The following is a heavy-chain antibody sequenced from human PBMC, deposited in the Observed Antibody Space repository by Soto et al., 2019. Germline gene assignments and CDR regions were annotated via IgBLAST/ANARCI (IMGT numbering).Heavy chain of an antibody. CDR2: IIPILGIA. CDR1: GGTFSSYA. CDR3: AREYSGYDYAFDI. Sequence: SVKVSCKASGGTFSSYAISWVRQAPGQGLEWMGRIIPILGIANYAQKFQGRVTITADKSTSTAYMELSSLRSEDTAVYYCAREYSGYDYAFDIWGQGTMVTVSS. V-gene: IGHV1-69*04. D-gene: IGHD5-12*01. J-gene: IGHJ3*02.